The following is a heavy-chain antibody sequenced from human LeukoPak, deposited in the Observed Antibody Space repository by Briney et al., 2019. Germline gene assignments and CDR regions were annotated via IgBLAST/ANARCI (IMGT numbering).Heavy chain of an antibody. Sequence: GGSLRLSCAASGFTFSSYAMSWVRQAPGKGLEWVGRIKSKTDGGTTDYAAPVKGRFTISRDDSKNTLYLQMNSLKTEDTAVYYCTTVYYYDSSGYYPPNFDYWGQGTLVTVSS. CDR2: IKSKTDGGTT. V-gene: IGHV3-15*01. CDR1: GFTFSSYA. CDR3: TTVYYYDSSGYYPPNFDY. J-gene: IGHJ4*02. D-gene: IGHD3-22*01.